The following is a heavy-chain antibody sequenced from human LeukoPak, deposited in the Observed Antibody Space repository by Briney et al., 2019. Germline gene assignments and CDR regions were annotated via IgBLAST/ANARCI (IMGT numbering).Heavy chain of an antibody. J-gene: IGHJ5*02. CDR2: INHSGSA. CDR1: GGSFSGYY. V-gene: IGHV4-34*01. Sequence: PSETLSLTCAVYGGSFSGYYWSWIRQPPGKGLEWIGEINHSGSANYNPSLKSRVTISVDTSKNQFSLKLSSVTAADTAVYYCARHLSYYGSGSYYLWFDPWGQGTLVTVSS. CDR3: ARHLSYYGSGSYYLWFDP. D-gene: IGHD3-10*01.